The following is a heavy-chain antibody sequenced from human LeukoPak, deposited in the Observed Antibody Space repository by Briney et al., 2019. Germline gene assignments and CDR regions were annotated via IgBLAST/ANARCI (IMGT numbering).Heavy chain of an antibody. D-gene: IGHD6-13*01. CDR3: ARGAAALNNWFDP. J-gene: IGHJ5*02. Sequence: SVKVSCKASGGTFSSYAISWVRQAPGQGLEWMGGIIPIFGTANYAQKFQGRVTITADESTSTAHMELSSLRSEDTAVYYCARGAAALNNWFDPWGQGTLVTVSS. CDR2: IIPIFGTA. V-gene: IGHV1-69*13. CDR1: GGTFSSYA.